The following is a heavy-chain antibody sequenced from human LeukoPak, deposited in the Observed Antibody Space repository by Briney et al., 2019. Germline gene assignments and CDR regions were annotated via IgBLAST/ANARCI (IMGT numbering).Heavy chain of an antibody. CDR2: INHSGST. V-gene: IGHV4-34*01. Sequence: SETLSLTCAVYGASFSGYYWSWIRQPPGKGLEWIGEINHSGSTNYNPSLKSRVTISVDKSKNQFSLKLSSVTAADTAVYYCARDHYYGSGSYLFLYYYYYGMDVWGQGTTVTVSS. J-gene: IGHJ6*02. CDR3: ARDHYYGSGSYLFLYYYYYGMDV. D-gene: IGHD3-10*01. CDR1: GASFSGYY.